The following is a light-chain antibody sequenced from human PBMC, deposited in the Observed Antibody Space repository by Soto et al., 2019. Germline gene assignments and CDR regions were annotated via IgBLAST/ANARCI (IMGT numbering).Light chain of an antibody. V-gene: IGKV3-20*01. CDR1: QSVTSSY. Sequence: ENVLTQSPGTLSLSPGERATLSCRASQSVTSSYLAWYQQKPGQAPRLLIYGASSRATGIPDRFSGSGSGTDFTLTISRLEPEDFAVYYCQQFDISPYTFGQGTKLEIK. CDR3: QQFDISPYT. CDR2: GAS. J-gene: IGKJ2*01.